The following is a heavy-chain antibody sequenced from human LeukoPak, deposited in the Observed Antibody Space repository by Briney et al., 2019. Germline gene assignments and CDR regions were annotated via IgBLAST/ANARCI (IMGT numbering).Heavy chain of an antibody. Sequence: PGGSLRLSCAASGFTVSSNYMSWVRQAPGKGLEWVSVIYSGGSTYYADSVKGRFTISRDNSKNTLYLQMNSLRAEDTAVYYCAKGGDGWELYYFDYWGQGTLVTVSS. CDR3: AKGGDGWELYYFDY. CDR1: GFTVSSNY. CDR2: IYSGGST. V-gene: IGHV3-53*05. J-gene: IGHJ4*02. D-gene: IGHD1-26*01.